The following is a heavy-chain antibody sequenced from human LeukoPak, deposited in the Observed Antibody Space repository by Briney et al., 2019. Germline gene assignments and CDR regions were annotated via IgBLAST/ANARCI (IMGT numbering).Heavy chain of an antibody. CDR2: IKQDGSEK. J-gene: IGHJ6*03. Sequence: GGSLRLSCAASGFTFSSYWMSWVRQAPGKGLEWVANIKQDGSEKYYVDSVKGRFTISRDNAKNSLYLQMNSLRAEDTAVYYCARGYDIYYYYYMDVWGKGTTVTVSS. V-gene: IGHV3-7*01. D-gene: IGHD3-9*01. CDR3: ARGYDIYYYYYMDV. CDR1: GFTFSSYW.